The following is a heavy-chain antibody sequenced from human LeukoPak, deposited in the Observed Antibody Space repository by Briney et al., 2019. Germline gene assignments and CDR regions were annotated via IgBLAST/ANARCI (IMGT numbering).Heavy chain of an antibody. J-gene: IGHJ6*03. V-gene: IGHV4-39*01. CDR2: IYYSGST. CDR3: ARVAGTHYYYYYYMDV. CDR1: GGSISSSSYY. Sequence: SETLSLTCTVSGGSISSSSYYWGWIRQPPGKGLEWIGSIYYSGSTYYNPSLKSRVTISVDTSKNQFSLKLSSVTAADTAVYYCARVAGTHYYYYYYMDVWGKGTTVTVSS. D-gene: IGHD6-19*01.